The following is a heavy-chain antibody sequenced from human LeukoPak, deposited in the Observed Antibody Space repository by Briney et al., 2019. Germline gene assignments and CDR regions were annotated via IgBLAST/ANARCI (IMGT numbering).Heavy chain of an antibody. D-gene: IGHD2-2*01. CDR2: IYYSGST. CDR3: ARGQRGYCSSTSCHNWFDP. V-gene: IGHV4-31*11. CDR1: GGSISSGDYS. J-gene: IGHJ5*02. Sequence: PSQTLSLTCAVSGGSISSGDYSWSWIRQHPGKGLEWIGYIYYSGSTYYNPSLKSRVTISVDTSKNQFSLKLSSVTAADTAVYYCARGQRGYCSSTSCHNWFDPWGQGTLVTVSS.